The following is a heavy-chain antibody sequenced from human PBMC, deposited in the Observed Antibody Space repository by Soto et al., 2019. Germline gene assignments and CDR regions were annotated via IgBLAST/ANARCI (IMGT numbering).Heavy chain of an antibody. V-gene: IGHV1-18*03. J-gene: IGHJ6*02. CDR2: ISAYNGNA. CDR3: ARGLYYYYMDV. Sequence: QVQLVQSGAEVKKPGASVKVSCKASGYTFTSYGISWVRQAPGQGLEWMGWISAYNGNANYAQKLQGRVTMTTDTSTSTSATTAYMELSILRSYDVGVYYCARGLYYYYMDVWGQGTTVTVFS. CDR1: GYTFTSYG.